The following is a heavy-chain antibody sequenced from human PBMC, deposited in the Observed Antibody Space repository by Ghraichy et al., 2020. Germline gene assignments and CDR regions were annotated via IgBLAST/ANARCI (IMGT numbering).Heavy chain of an antibody. J-gene: IGHJ4*02. CDR2: IYSDGRT. CDR1: GFSVSSNH. D-gene: IGHD3-22*01. Sequence: GESLNISCAASGFSVSSNHMSWVRQAPGKGLEWVSVIYSDGRTDYADSVKGRFNLSRDKSKNTVYLQMNSLRVEDTAVYYCARGLRFYDSSDVDNWGQGILVTVSS. V-gene: IGHV3-53*01. CDR3: ARGLRFYDSSDVDN.